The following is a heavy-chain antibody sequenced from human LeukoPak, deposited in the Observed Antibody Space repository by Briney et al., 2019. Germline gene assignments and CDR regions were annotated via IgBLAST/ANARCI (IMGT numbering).Heavy chain of an antibody. J-gene: IGHJ4*02. CDR2: IYYSGST. CDR3: ARAVTVGYDYDY. D-gene: IGHD4-23*01. V-gene: IGHV4-30-4*08. Sequence: SQTLSLTCTVSGGSISIGGYYWSWIRQHPGKGLEWIGWIYYSGSTYYSPSLRSRVNISIDTSKKQFSLRLSCVTAADTAVYYCARAVTVGYDYDYWGQGTLVTVSS. CDR1: GGSISIGGYY.